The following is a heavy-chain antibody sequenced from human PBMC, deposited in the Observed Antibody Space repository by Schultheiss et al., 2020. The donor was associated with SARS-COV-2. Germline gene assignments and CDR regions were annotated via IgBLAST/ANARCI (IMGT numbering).Heavy chain of an antibody. J-gene: IGHJ4*02. CDR3: ARRDYALDY. V-gene: IGHV4-39*01. Sequence: SQTLSLTCTVSGGSISSSSYYWGWIRQPPGKGLEWIGCIYYSGSTYYNPSLKSRVTISVDTSKNQFSLKLSSVTAADTAVYYCARRDYALDYWGQGTLVTVSS. CDR1: GGSISSSSYY. CDR2: IYYSGST. D-gene: IGHD4/OR15-4a*01.